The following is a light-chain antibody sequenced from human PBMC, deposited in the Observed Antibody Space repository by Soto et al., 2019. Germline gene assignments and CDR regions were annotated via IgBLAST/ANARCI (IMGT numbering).Light chain of an antibody. J-gene: IGLJ1*01. CDR1: CSDVGGYNY. V-gene: IGLV2-14*01. Sequence: QSALTQPASVSGSPGQSITISCTGTCSDVGGYNYVAWYQQHPGKVPRLMIYEVTNRPSGVSNRFSGSKSGSTASLTISGLQAEDEADYYCISYTSSSTSYVFGTGTKVTVL. CDR2: EVT. CDR3: ISYTSSSTSYV.